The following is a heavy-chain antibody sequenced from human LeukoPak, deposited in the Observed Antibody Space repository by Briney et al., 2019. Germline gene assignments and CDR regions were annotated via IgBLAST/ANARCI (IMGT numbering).Heavy chain of an antibody. D-gene: IGHD4-17*01. Sequence: ASVKVSCKASGYTFTSYGISWVRQAPGQGLEWMGWISAYNGNTNYAQKLQGRVTMTTDTSTSTAYMELRSLRSDDTAVYYCAGDVHDYGDSADWFDPWGQGTLVTVSS. CDR2: ISAYNGNT. V-gene: IGHV1-18*01. J-gene: IGHJ5*02. CDR3: AGDVHDYGDSADWFDP. CDR1: GYTFTSYG.